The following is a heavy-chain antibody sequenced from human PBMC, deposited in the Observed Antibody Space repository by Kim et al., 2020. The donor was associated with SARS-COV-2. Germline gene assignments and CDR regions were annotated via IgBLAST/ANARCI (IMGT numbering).Heavy chain of an antibody. CDR1: GGSFSGYY. CDR2: INHSGST. J-gene: IGHJ4*01. V-gene: IGHV4-34*01. D-gene: IGHD3-16*01. Sequence: SETLSLTCAVYGGSFSGYYWSWIRQPPGKGLEWIGEINHSGSTNYNPSLKSRVTISVDTSKNQFSRKLSSVTAAEQAAYYCGKVWGRSGRWTRYLEYWG. CDR3: GKVWGRSGRWTRYLEY.